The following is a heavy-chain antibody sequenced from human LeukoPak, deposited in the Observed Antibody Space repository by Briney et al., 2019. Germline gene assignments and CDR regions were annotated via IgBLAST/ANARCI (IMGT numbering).Heavy chain of an antibody. V-gene: IGHV3-23*01. CDR2: ISGAGGTT. D-gene: IGHD3-10*02. J-gene: IGHJ6*04. CDR3: AELGITMIGGV. CDR1: GFTFSSYA. Sequence: TGGSLRLSCAASGFTFSSYAMSWVRHSPEKGLEWVSGISGAGGTTYYADSVKGRFTISRDNAKNSLYLQMNSLRAEDTAVYYCAELGITMIGGVWGKGTTVTISS.